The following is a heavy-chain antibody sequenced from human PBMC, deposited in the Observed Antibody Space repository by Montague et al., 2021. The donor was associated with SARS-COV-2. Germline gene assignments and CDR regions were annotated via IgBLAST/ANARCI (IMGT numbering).Heavy chain of an antibody. J-gene: IGHJ4*02. D-gene: IGHD6-19*01. V-gene: IGHV3-33*01. CDR1: GFTFSTYA. CDR3: AVQPRDSSAWHPFDY. CDR2: MSHDGSYE. Sequence: RLSWSASGFTFSTYAIHWVRQAPGKGLEWVAIMSHDGSYEHYADSVKGRFTLSRDSSKNTLHLQMNSLTAEDTAVYYCAVQPRDSSAWHPFDYWGQGTLVTVSS.